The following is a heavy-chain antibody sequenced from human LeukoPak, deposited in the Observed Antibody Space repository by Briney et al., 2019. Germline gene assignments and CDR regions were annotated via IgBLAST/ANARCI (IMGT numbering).Heavy chain of an antibody. J-gene: IGHJ3*02. CDR3: ARDLGTNDAFDI. D-gene: IGHD7-27*01. CDR1: GFTFSSYN. V-gene: IGHV3-21*06. CDR2: ITSSSSYI. Sequence: GGSLRLSCAASGFTFSSYNMNWVRQAPGKGPEWVSSITSSSSYIYYADSVKGRFTISRDNAKNSLYLQMDSLRVEDTAVYYCARDLGTNDAFDIWGQGTMLTVSS.